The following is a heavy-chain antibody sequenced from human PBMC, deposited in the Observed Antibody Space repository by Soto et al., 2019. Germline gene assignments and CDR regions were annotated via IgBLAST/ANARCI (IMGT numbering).Heavy chain of an antibody. J-gene: IGHJ6*02. CDR1: GFTFSSYS. CDR2: ISSISSYI. Sequence: GGSLRLSCAASGFTFSSYSMNWVRQAPGKGLEWVSSISSISSYIYYADSVKGRFTISRDNAKNSLYLQMNSLRAEDTAVYYCARGVTIFGVVYPYGMDVWGQGTTVTVSS. V-gene: IGHV3-21*01. D-gene: IGHD3-3*01. CDR3: ARGVTIFGVVYPYGMDV.